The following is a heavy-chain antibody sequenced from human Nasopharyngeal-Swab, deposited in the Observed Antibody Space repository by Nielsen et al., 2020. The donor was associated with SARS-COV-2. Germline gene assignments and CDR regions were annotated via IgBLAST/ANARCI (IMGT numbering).Heavy chain of an antibody. CDR2: ISAYNGNT. Sequence: ASVKVSCKASGYTFTSYAMHWVRQAPGQRLEWMGWISAYNGNTNYAQKLQGRVTMTTDTSTSTAYMELRSLRSDDTAVYYCAGPSRGYYFDYWGQGTLVTVSS. V-gene: IGHV1-18*01. J-gene: IGHJ4*02. CDR3: AGPSRGYYFDY. CDR1: GYTFTSYA. D-gene: IGHD3-10*01.